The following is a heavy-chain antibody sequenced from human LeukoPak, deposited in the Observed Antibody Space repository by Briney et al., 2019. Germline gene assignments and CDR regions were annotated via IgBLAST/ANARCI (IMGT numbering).Heavy chain of an antibody. CDR3: ARDRGYYDSSGYYRGGYLGY. CDR2: INPSGGST. D-gene: IGHD3-22*01. CDR1: GYTFTSYY. V-gene: IGHV1-46*01. Sequence: RASVKVSCKASGYTFTSYYMHWVRQAPGQGLEWMGIINPSGGSTSYAQKFQGRVTMTRDMSTSTVYMELSSLRSEDTAVYYCARDRGYYDSSGYYRGGYLGYWGQGTLVTVSS. J-gene: IGHJ4*02.